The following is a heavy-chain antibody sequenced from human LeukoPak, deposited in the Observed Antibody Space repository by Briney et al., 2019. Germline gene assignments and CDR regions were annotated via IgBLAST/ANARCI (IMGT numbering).Heavy chain of an antibody. CDR2: INPNSGGT. J-gene: IGHJ3*02. D-gene: IGHD5-24*01. V-gene: IGHV1-2*02. CDR3: ASARGWLQTLDAFDI. Sequence: ASVKVSCKASGYTFTGYYMHWVRQAPGQGPEWMGWINPNSGGTNYAQKFQGRVTMTRDTSISTAYMELSRLRSDDTAVYYCASARGWLQTLDAFDIWGQGTMVTVSS. CDR1: GYTFTGYY.